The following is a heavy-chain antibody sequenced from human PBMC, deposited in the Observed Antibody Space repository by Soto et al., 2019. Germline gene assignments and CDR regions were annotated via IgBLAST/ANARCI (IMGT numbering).Heavy chain of an antibody. CDR2: ISDGATST. D-gene: IGHD3-22*01. V-gene: IGHV3-74*01. J-gene: IGHJ4*02. CDR3: ARFGTYYDTSGFLY. CDR1: GFDFSHNW. Sequence: PGGSLRLSCAASGFDFSHNWMHWVRQAPGRGLEWVSRISDGATSTTYADSVKGRFTVSRDNAKNTLYLQMDSLRPEDTAVYYCARFGTYYDTSGFLYWGQGTLVTVSS.